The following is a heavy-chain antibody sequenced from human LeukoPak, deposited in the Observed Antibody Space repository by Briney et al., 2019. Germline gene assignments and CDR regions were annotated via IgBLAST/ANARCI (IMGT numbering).Heavy chain of an antibody. J-gene: IGHJ2*01. D-gene: IGHD5-18*01. CDR2: ISSSGSTI. V-gene: IGHV3-48*03. Sequence: GGSLRLSCAASGFTFSSYEMNWVRQAPGKGLEWVSYISSSGSTIYYADSVKGRFTIYRDNAKNSLYLQLNSLRAEDTAVYYCARDRETAPWYFGLWGRGTLVTVSS. CDR3: ARDRETAPWYFGL. CDR1: GFTFSSYE.